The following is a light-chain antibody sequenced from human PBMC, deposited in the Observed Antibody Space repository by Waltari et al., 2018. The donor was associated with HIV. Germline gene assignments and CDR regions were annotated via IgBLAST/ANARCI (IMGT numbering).Light chain of an antibody. J-gene: IGKJ1*01. V-gene: IGKV1-5*03. Sequence: DLQMTQSPSTLSASVVDRVTITCRASQSISSWLAWYQQKPGKAPKLLIYKASSLESWVPSRFSGSGSGTEFTLTINSLQPDDLATYYCQQYNNYSRTFGQGTKVEIK. CDR2: KAS. CDR1: QSISSW. CDR3: QQYNNYSRT.